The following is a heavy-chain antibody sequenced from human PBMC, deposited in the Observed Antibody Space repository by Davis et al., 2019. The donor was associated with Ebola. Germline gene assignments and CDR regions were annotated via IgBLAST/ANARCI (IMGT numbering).Heavy chain of an antibody. CDR2: INTDGSDT. CDR1: GFAFSSKW. CDR3: TRGLCSGGRCDYYYGMDV. Sequence: GESLKISCAASGFAFSSKWMNWVRQAPGKGLLWVSRINTDGSDTRYADSVKGRFTISRDNAKSTLYLQMKSLSAEDTAVYYCTRGLCSGGRCDYYYGMDVWGQGTTVTVSS. D-gene: IGHD2-15*01. V-gene: IGHV3-74*01. J-gene: IGHJ6*02.